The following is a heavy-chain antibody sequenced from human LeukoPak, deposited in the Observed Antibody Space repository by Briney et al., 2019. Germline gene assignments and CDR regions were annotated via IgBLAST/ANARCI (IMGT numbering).Heavy chain of an antibody. CDR3: ATGLSSSNWFDP. V-gene: IGHV1-24*01. D-gene: IGHD6-13*01. J-gene: IGHJ5*02. CDR1: GYTLTELS. CDR2: FDPENGET. Sequence: ASVKVSCKVSGYTLTELSMHWVRQAPGKGLEWMGGFDPENGETIYAQKFQGRVTMTEDTSTDTAYMELSSLRSEVTAVYYCATGLSSSNWFDPWGQGTLVTVSS.